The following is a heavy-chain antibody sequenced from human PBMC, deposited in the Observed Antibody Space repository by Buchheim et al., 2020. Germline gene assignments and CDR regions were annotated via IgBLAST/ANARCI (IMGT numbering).Heavy chain of an antibody. V-gene: IGHV3-30*18. J-gene: IGHJ4*02. D-gene: IGHD3-22*01. CDR2: ISYDGSNK. CDR3: AKDSYYYDSSGYIDY. Sequence: QVQLVESGGGVVQPGRSLRLSCAASGFTFSSYGMHWVRQAPGKGLEWVAVISYDGSNKYYADSVKGRFTISRDNSKNTLYLQMNSLRAEDTAVYYCAKDSYYYDSSGYIDYWGKGTL. CDR1: GFTFSSYG.